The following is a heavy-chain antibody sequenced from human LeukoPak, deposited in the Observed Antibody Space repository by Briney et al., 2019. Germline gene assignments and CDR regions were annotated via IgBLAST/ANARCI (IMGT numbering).Heavy chain of an antibody. CDR1: GGTFTNYA. J-gene: IGHJ6*02. D-gene: IGHD3-9*01. Sequence: GASVKVSCKASGGTFTNYAISLVRQAPGQGLEWMGGIIPIFGTANYAQKFQGRVTITADESTSTAYMELSSLRSEDTAIYYCARDESNILTGASYYYYGMDVWGQGTTVTVSS. CDR2: IIPIFGTA. CDR3: ARDESNILTGASYYYYGMDV. V-gene: IGHV1-69*13.